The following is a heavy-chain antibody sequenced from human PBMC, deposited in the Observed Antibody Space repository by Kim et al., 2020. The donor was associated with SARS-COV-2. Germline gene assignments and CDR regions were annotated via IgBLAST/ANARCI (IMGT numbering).Heavy chain of an antibody. V-gene: IGHV1-69*02. CDR3: ARTPGV. CDR2: PIPGIA. J-gene: IGHJ4*02. Sequence: PIPGIANYAQKFQGRVTITADKSTSTAYMELSSLRSEDTAVYYCARTPGVWGQGTLVTVSS.